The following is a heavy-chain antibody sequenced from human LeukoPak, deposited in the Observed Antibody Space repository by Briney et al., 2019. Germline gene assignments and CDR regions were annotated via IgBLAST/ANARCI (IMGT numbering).Heavy chain of an antibody. D-gene: IGHD3-10*02. CDR3: ARDQRAVDNTMSYN. J-gene: IGHJ4*02. V-gene: IGHV1-18*01. Sequence: GASVKVSCKASGYTFTSYGISWVRQAPGQGLEWLGWINPHNGHTNYAHNLQGRVTMTTDTSTSTAYMELTSLTSDDTAVYYCARDQRAVDNTMSYNWGQGTLVTVSS. CDR1: GYTFTSYG. CDR2: INPHNGHT.